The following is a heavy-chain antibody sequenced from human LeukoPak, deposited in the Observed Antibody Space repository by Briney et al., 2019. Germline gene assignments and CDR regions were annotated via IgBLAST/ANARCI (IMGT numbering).Heavy chain of an antibody. CDR3: ARDGDSGYDSFDWFDP. Sequence: ASVKVSCKASGYTFTGYYMHWVRQAPGQGLEWMGWINPNSGGTNYAQKFQGGVTMTRDTSISTAYMELSRLRSDDTAVYYCARDGDSGYDSFDWFDPWGQGTLVTVSS. J-gene: IGHJ5*02. D-gene: IGHD5-12*01. CDR2: INPNSGGT. CDR1: GYTFTGYY. V-gene: IGHV1-2*02.